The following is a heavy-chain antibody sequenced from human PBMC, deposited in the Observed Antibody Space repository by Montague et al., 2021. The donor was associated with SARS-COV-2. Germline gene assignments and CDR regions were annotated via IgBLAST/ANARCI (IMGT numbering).Heavy chain of an antibody. CDR2: IYTNETT. CDR1: GGSISTYY. Sequence: SETLSLTCTVSGGSISTYYWSWIRQLAGKGLEWIGRIYTNETTNYNPSLKSRVTMSVDTSKNQFSLKLTSVTAADTAVYYCARTFWGSWFGESWFGPWGQGTLVTVSS. CDR3: ARTFWGSWFGESWFGP. D-gene: IGHD3-10*01. V-gene: IGHV4-4*07. J-gene: IGHJ5*02.